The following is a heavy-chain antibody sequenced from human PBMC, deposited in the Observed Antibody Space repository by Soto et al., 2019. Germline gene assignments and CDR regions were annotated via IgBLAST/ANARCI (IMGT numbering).Heavy chain of an antibody. D-gene: IGHD2-2*01. V-gene: IGHV1-69*12. Sequence: QVQLVQSGAEVKKPGSSVKVSCKASGGTFSSYAISWVRQAPGXXXXXXXXIIPIFGTADYAQKFQGRVTITADESTSTAYMELSSLRSEDTAVYYCASHSSLRGYCISTSCYGYYYGMDVWGQGTTVTVSS. J-gene: IGHJ6*02. CDR2: IIPIFGTA. CDR3: ASHSSLRGYCISTSCYGYYYGMDV. CDR1: GGTFSSYA.